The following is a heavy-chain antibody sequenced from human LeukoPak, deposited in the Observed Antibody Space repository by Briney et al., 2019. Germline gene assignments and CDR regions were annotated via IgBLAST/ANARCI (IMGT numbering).Heavy chain of an antibody. CDR1: GGTFSSYA. V-gene: IGHV1-69*05. D-gene: IGHD4-17*01. CDR3: ARETGTVTLDY. J-gene: IGHJ4*02. Sequence: ASVKVSFKASGGTFSSYAISWVRQAPGQGLEWMGGIITIFGTANYAQKFQGRVTITTDESTSTAYMELSSLRSEGTAVYYCARETGTVTLDYWGQGTLVTVSS. CDR2: IITIFGTA.